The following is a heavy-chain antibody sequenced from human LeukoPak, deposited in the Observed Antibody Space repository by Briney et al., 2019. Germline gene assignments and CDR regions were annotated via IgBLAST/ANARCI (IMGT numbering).Heavy chain of an antibody. CDR1: GFTFSSYA. D-gene: IGHD4-17*01. CDR2: ISGSGGST. V-gene: IGHV3-23*01. CDR3: AKGYGDYLYYYYYYGMDV. Sequence: AGGSLRLSCAASGFTFSSYAMSWVRQAPGKGLEWVSAISGSGGSTYYADSVKGRFTISRDNSKNTLYLQMNSLRAEDTAAYYCAKGYGDYLYYYYYYGMDVWGQGTTVTVSS. J-gene: IGHJ6*02.